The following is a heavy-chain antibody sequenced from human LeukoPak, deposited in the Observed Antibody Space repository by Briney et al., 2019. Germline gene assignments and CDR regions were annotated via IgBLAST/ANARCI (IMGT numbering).Heavy chain of an antibody. CDR2: ISGSGGST. J-gene: IGHJ4*02. CDR1: GFTFSNYG. Sequence: GGSLRLSCAASGFTFSNYGMSWVRQAPGKGLEWVSAISGSGGSTYYADSVKGRFTISRDNSKNTLYLQMNSLRAEDTAVYYCAKEIAVAGQFDYWGQGTLVTVSS. D-gene: IGHD6-19*01. CDR3: AKEIAVAGQFDY. V-gene: IGHV3-23*01.